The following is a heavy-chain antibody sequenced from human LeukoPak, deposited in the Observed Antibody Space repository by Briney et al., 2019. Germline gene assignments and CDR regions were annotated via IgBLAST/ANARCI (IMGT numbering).Heavy chain of an antibody. J-gene: IGHJ4*02. V-gene: IGHV3-23*01. D-gene: IGHD5-12*01. Sequence: PGGSLRLSCAASGFTFSSYAMSWVRQAPGKGLEWVSAISGSGGSTYYADSVKGRFTISRDNSKNTLYLQMNSLRAEDTAVYYCAKARRGSRVGGAVDYWGQGTLVTVSS. CDR3: AKARRGSRVGGAVDY. CDR2: ISGSGGST. CDR1: GFTFSSYA.